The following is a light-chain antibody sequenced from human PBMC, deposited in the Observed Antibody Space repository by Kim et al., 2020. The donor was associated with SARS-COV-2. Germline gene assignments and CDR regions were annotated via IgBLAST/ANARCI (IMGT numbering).Light chain of an antibody. J-gene: IGKJ2*01. CDR2: GAS. CDR1: QSVYDY. Sequence: DIQMTQSPSSLSAFVGDTVTINCRASQSVYDYLVWYRQKPGKGPELLIYGASNLYTAVPSRFSASGSETFFTLTITGVQPEDFATYHCQQSHIAPYTFGQGNKLEI. CDR3: QQSHIAPYT. V-gene: IGKV1-39*01.